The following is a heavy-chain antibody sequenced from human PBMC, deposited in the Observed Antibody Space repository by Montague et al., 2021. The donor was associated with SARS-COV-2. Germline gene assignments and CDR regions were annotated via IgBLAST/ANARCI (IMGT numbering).Heavy chain of an antibody. CDR2: MYYSGST. CDR3: GRVILSATSDPFDC. CDR1: GGSISSYHHY. Sequence: SETLSLTCTVSGGSISSYHHYWGWLRQAPGQGLEWIGAMYYSGSTWPNPYLQSRVTIAVDTSQNPLSLNLRSVAAAATAVYFCGRVILSATSDPFDCWGPGTLVTVSS. V-gene: IGHV4-39*07. J-gene: IGHJ4*02. D-gene: IGHD2-15*01.